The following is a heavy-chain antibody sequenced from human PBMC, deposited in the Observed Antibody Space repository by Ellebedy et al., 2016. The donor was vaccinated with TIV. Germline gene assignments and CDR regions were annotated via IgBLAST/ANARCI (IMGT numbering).Heavy chain of an antibody. D-gene: IGHD2-21*01. CDR2: ISYDGSNK. V-gene: IGHV3-30*03. CDR3: ATDLYCGGDCYSVRAVDY. Sequence: GGSLRLSXAASGFTFSSYGMHWVRQAPGKGLEWVAVISYDGSNKYYADSVKGRFTISRDNSKNTLYLQMNSLRAEDTAVYYCATDLYCGGDCYSVRAVDYWGQGTLVTVSS. CDR1: GFTFSSYG. J-gene: IGHJ4*02.